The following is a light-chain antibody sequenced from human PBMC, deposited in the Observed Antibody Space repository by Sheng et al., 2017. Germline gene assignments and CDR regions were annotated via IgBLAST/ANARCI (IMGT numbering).Light chain of an antibody. Sequence: EIVLTQSPATLSLSPGESATLSCRASQNINSYLVWYQQKPGQAPRLLIYDTSNRATGIPARFSGSGSGTDFTLSISSLEPKDFAVYYCQQRTNWPTFGQGTKLEIK. CDR1: QNINSY. J-gene: IGKJ2*01. CDR2: DTS. CDR3: QQRTNWPT. V-gene: IGKV3-11*01.